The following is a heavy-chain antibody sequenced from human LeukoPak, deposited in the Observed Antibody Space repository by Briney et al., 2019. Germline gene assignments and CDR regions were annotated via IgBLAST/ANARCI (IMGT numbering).Heavy chain of an antibody. V-gene: IGHV3-21*01. CDR3: ARVRCSGGGCFYNFDY. CDR1: GFTFSTYS. J-gene: IGHJ4*02. CDR2: LSSSSTYV. Sequence: GGSLRLSCAASGFTFSTYSMNWVRQAPGKGLEWVSSLSSSSTYVYYADSVKGRFTISRDNAKNSLYLQMNSLRAEDTAVYYCARVRCSGGGCFYNFDYWGQGSLVTVSS. D-gene: IGHD2-15*01.